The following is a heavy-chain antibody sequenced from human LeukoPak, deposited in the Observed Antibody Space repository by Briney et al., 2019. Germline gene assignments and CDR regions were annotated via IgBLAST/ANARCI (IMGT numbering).Heavy chain of an antibody. V-gene: IGHV4-38-2*01. J-gene: IGHJ4*02. D-gene: IGHD3-10*01. CDR2: IYHSGNT. CDR1: GYSISSGYY. CDR3: ARLGLITPYR. Sequence: SETLSLTCAVSGYSISSGYYWGWIRQPPGKGLEWIGSIYHSGNTYYNPSLKSRVTILIDTSKNQFSLKLSSVTAADTAVYYCARLGLITPYRWGQVTLVTVSS.